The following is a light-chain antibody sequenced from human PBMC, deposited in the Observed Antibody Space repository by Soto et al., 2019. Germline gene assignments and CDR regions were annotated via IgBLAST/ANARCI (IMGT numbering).Light chain of an antibody. CDR2: EGS. CDR3: CSYGVRSTYV. Sequence: QSLLTQPASVSGSPGQSITISCTGTSSDVGSYNLVSWYQQHPGKAPKLMIYEGSKRPTGVSNRFSGSKSANTASLTISGLQPEDEAEYYCCSYGVRSTYVFGGGTKLTVL. CDR1: SSDVGSYNL. V-gene: IGLV2-23*01. J-gene: IGLJ3*02.